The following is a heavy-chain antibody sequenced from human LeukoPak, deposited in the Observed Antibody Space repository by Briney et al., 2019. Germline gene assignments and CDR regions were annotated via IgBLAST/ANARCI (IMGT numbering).Heavy chain of an antibody. Sequence: GGSLRLSCAASGFTFSSYGMHWVRQAPGKGLEWVAFIRYDGSNKYYADSVKGRFTISRDNSKNTLNLQMNSLRAEDTAVYYCAKVLGGYCSGGSCYEDYYYYYMDVWGKGTTVTVSS. CDR2: IRYDGSNK. CDR1: GFTFSSYG. CDR3: AKVLGGYCSGGSCYEDYYYYYMDV. V-gene: IGHV3-30*02. D-gene: IGHD2-15*01. J-gene: IGHJ6*03.